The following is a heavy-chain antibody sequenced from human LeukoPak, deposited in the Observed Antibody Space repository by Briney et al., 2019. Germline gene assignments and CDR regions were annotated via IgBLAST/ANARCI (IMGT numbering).Heavy chain of an antibody. CDR3: ARRPFWYFDL. Sequence: SETLSLTCSVSSDSISTHSWSWIRQPAGKRLEWIGHISPSGNTNYNPSLKSRVTMSVDTSKNHFSLRLTSVTAADTAVYYCARRPFWYFDLWGRGTLVTVSS. CDR2: ISPSGNT. D-gene: IGHD6-6*01. CDR1: SDSISTHS. J-gene: IGHJ2*01. V-gene: IGHV4-4*07.